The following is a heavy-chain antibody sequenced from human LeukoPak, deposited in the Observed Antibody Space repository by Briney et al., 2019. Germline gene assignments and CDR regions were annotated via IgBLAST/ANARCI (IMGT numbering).Heavy chain of an antibody. J-gene: IGHJ5*02. CDR1: GGSFSGYY. D-gene: IGHD3-22*01. CDR2: INHSGST. V-gene: IGHV4-34*01. Sequence: SETLSHTCAVYGGSFSGYYWSWIRQPPGKGLEWIGEINHSGSTNYNPSLKSRVTISVDTSKNQFSLKLSSVTAADTAVYYCARGSVVVTAYNWFDPWGQGTLVTVSS. CDR3: ARGSVVVTAYNWFDP.